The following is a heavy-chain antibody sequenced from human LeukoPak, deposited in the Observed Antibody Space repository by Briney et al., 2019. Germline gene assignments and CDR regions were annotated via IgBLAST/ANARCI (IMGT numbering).Heavy chain of an antibody. CDR2: IDPRSGGT. J-gene: IGHJ4*02. Sequence: ASVKVSCKASGYTFSGYYIHWVRQAPGQGLQWMGCIDPRSGGTNYAQKFKGRLTMTRDTSISTVYMELSSLRSDDTAVYYCARDSPPGGLRFLEWFPHVSFYEYWGQGILVTVSS. CDR1: GYTFSGYY. D-gene: IGHD3-3*01. CDR3: ARDSPPGGLRFLEWFPHVSFYEY. V-gene: IGHV1-2*02.